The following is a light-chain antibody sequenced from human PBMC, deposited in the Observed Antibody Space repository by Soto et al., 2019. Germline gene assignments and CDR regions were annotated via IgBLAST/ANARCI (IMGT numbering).Light chain of an antibody. CDR2: LIS. CDR3: QYDGSS. V-gene: IGKV3-20*01. J-gene: IGKJ2*01. CDR1: QTITSGQ. Sequence: EIVLTQFPGTLSLSPGERATLSGRASQTITSGQLGWYQQKPGQAPRLLIYLISSRATGIPDRFSGSGSGTDFTLTISGLEPEDFAIYYCQYDGSSFGQGTKVEI.